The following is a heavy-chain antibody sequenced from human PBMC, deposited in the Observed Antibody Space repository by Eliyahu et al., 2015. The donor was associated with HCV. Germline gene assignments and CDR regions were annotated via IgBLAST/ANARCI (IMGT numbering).Heavy chain of an antibody. Sequence: QVQLQQWGAGLLKPSETLSLTCAVYGGSFSGYYWSWIRQPPGKGLEWIGEINHSGSTNYNPSLKSRVTISVDTSKNQFSLKLSSVTAADTAVYYCARGDYGDQPDRGWFDPWGQGTLVTVSS. CDR2: INHSGST. D-gene: IGHD4-17*01. V-gene: IGHV4-34*01. CDR1: GGSFSGYY. J-gene: IGHJ5*02. CDR3: ARGDYGDQPDRGWFDP.